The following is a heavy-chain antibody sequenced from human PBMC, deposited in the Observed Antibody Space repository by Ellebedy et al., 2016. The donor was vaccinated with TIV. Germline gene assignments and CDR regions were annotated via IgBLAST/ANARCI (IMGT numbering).Heavy chain of an antibody. CDR2: ISYNEANE. V-gene: IGHV3-30*04. CDR1: GFPFSTYA. Sequence: PSETLSLTCAASGFPFSTYAMHWVRQAPGKGLEWVADISYNEANEHYTESVKGRFTISRDNSKNTQYLQMNSLRREDTAVYYYARVKDALTGYYYDYMDVWGKGTTVSVSS. D-gene: IGHD3-9*01. J-gene: IGHJ6*03. CDR3: ARVKDALTGYYYDYMDV.